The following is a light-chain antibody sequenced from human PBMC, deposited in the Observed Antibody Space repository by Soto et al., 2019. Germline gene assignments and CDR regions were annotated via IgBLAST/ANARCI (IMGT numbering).Light chain of an antibody. CDR3: SSYTSSSTLV. J-gene: IGLJ1*01. CDR2: EVS. CDR1: SSDVGGYKF. Sequence: QSVLTQPASVSGSPGQSTTISCAGTSSDVGGYKFVSWYQQHPGKAPKLMIYEVSDRPSGVSNRFSDSKSGNTASLTLSGLQAEDEADYYCSSYTSSSTLVFGTGTKLTVL. V-gene: IGLV2-14*01.